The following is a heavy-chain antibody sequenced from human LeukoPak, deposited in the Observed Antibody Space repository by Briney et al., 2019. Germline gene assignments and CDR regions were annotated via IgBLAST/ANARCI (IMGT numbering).Heavy chain of an antibody. CDR3: ARAPTVTTLFCFDY. CDR1: GGSFSGYY. J-gene: IGHJ4*02. D-gene: IGHD4-11*01. Sequence: SETLSLTCAVYGGSFSGYYWSWIRQPPGKGLEWIGEINHSGSTNYSPSLKSRVTISLDTSKNQFSLKLSSVTAADTAVYYCARAPTVTTLFCFDYWGQGTLVTVSS. V-gene: IGHV4-34*01. CDR2: INHSGST.